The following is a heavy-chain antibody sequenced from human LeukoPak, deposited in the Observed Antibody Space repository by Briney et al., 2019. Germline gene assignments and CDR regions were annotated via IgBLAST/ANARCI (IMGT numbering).Heavy chain of an antibody. J-gene: IGHJ6*03. CDR3: AKSITKDYYYYMDV. Sequence: GASVKVSCKASGGTFSSYAISWVRQAPGQGLEWMGGIIPIFGTANYAQKFQGRVTITADKSTSTAYMELSSPRSEDTAVYYCAKSITKDYYYYMDVWGKGTTVTVSS. V-gene: IGHV1-69*06. CDR2: IIPIFGTA. CDR1: GGTFSSYA.